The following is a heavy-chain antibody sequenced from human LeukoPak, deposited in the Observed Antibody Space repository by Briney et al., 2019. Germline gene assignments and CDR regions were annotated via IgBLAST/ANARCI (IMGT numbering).Heavy chain of an antibody. CDR3: VNGESFYGDYGFDY. V-gene: IGHV3-23*01. CDR2: ISSSGGST. Sequence: GGTLRLSCAASGFTFSSYGMRWVRQAPGKGLEWVSAISSSGGSTYYADSVKGRFTISRDNSKNTLYLQMNNLRVEDTAVFYCVNGESFYGDYGFDYWGQGTLVTVSS. J-gene: IGHJ4*02. CDR1: GFTFSSYG. D-gene: IGHD4-17*01.